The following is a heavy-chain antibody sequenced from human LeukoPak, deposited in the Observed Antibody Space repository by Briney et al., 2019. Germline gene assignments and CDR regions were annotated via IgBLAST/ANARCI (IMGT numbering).Heavy chain of an antibody. J-gene: IGHJ5*02. CDR2: IYYTGSA. Sequence: KPSETLSLTCSVSSASITSSSFYWGWIRQPPGKGLEWIGSIYYTGSADYNPSLKSRVTISVDTSKNQFSLKLTSVTAADAAVYYCARGGSGYALNWFDPWGQGTLVTVSS. CDR3: ARGGSGYALNWFDP. CDR1: SASITSSSFY. D-gene: IGHD5-12*01. V-gene: IGHV4-39*01.